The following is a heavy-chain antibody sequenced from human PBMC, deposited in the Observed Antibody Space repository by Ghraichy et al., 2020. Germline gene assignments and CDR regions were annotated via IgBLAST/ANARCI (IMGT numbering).Heavy chain of an antibody. D-gene: IGHD3-16*01. CDR1: GFTFSTYE. CDR3: ATDGLNSWGFYGLDV. Sequence: GGSLTLSCAASGFTFSTYEMNWVRQAPGKGLEWVSYISSIETIYYADSVKGRFTISRDNAKNSLYLQMNSLRAEDTAIYYCATDGLNSWGFYGLDVWGQGTTVTV. J-gene: IGHJ6*02. V-gene: IGHV3-48*03. CDR2: ISSIETI.